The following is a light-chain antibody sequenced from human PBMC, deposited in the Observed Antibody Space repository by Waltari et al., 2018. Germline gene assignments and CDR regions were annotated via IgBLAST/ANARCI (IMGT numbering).Light chain of an antibody. V-gene: IGLV3-10*01. J-gene: IGLJ1*01. Sequence: SYELTQTPSVSVSPGQTARITCSGHELPRKYAYWFQQKSGQAPRLVIYEDTKRPSGSPEIFSGSSSGTVATLTITGAQVDDEADYYCYSSDSTGLRVFGGGTTVVVL. CDR2: EDT. CDR3: YSSDSTGLRV. CDR1: ELPRKY.